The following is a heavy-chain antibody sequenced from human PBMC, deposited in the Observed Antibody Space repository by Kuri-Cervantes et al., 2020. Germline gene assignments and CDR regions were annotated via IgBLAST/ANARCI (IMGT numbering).Heavy chain of an antibody. J-gene: IGHJ5*02. CDR1: GLTFRKYW. V-gene: IGHV3-7*01. CDR2: INEDGSAQ. CDR3: ARGIYWFDP. Sequence: GGSLRLSCAASGLTFRKYWMGWVRQTPGRGLEWLANINEDGSAQYYLGSVKGRFTISRDSAKNTMYLQMNSLRAEDTAVYYCARGIYWFDPWGQGTLVTVSS.